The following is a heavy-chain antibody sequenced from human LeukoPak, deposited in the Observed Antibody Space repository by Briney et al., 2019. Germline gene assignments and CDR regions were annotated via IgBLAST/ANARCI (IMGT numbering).Heavy chain of an antibody. Sequence: GRSLRLSCAASGFTFSSYGMHWVRQAPGKGLEWVAVISYDGSNKYYADSVKGRLTISRDNSKNTLYLQMNSLRAEDTAVYYCAKDGWLYGMDVWGQGTTVTVSS. D-gene: IGHD5-12*01. CDR1: GFTFSSYG. V-gene: IGHV3-30*18. CDR3: AKDGWLYGMDV. J-gene: IGHJ6*02. CDR2: ISYDGSNK.